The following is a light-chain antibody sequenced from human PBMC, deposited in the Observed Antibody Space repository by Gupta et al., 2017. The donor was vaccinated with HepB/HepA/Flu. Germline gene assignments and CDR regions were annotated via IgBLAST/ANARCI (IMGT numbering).Light chain of an antibody. V-gene: IGKV1-5*03. CDR2: KTS. Sequence: DIQMTQSPSTLSASVGDRVTITCRASQNTGYWLAWFQQKPGKAPNLLISKTSTLESGVPSRFSGSRSGTEFTLTISSLQPDDFATYYCQQDNNCPWTFGQGTKVEIK. J-gene: IGKJ1*01. CDR1: QNTGYW. CDR3: QQDNNCPWT.